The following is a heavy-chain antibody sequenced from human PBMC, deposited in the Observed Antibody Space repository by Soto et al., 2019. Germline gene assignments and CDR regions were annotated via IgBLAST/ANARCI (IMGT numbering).Heavy chain of an antibody. CDR1: GFFFNDYA. D-gene: IGHD2-2*01. Sequence: GGSLRLSCAASGFFFNDYAMAWVRQSPGKGLEWVSSIGGTGHSPYHAASVRGRFTVSRDNSRSTLYLQMNSLRPPDTAVYYCAKHSSTFVFWGQGTLVTVSS. CDR3: AKHSSTFVF. J-gene: IGHJ4*02. CDR2: IGGTGHSP. V-gene: IGHV3-23*01.